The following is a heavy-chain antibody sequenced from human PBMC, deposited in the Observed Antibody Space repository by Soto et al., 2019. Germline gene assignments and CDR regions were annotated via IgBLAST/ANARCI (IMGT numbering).Heavy chain of an antibody. CDR3: ASNYGDYRYYYGMDV. CDR2: IIPLFGTA. CDR1: GGTFSSYA. D-gene: IGHD4-17*01. J-gene: IGHJ6*02. Sequence: QVQLVQSGAVVKKPGSSVKVSCKASGGTFSSYAISWVRQAPGQGLEWMAGIIPLFGTADYAQKFQGRVTITADESTSTAYMELSSLRSEDTAVYYCASNYGDYRYYYGMDVWGQGTTVTVSS. V-gene: IGHV1-69*12.